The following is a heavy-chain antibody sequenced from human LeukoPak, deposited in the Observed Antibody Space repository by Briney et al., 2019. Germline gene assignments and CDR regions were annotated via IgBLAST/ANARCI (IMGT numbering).Heavy chain of an antibody. J-gene: IGHJ6*02. D-gene: IGHD3-10*01. V-gene: IGHV3-23*01. Sequence: PGGSLRLSCAASGFTFNNYAMNWVRQAPGKGLEWVSAISGGGGSTYYADSVKGRFTISRDNSKNTLYLQMNSLRAEDTAVYYCARDSAYYYGSGSYYGYYYGMDVWGQGTTVTVSS. CDR1: GFTFNNYA. CDR3: ARDSAYYYGSGSYYGYYYGMDV. CDR2: ISGGGGST.